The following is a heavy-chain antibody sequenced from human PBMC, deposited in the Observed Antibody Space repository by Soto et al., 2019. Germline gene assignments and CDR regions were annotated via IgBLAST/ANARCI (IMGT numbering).Heavy chain of an antibody. Sequence: SETLSLTCTVSGGSISSGDYYWSWIRQPPGKGLEWIGYIYYSGSTYYNPSLKSRVTISVDTSKNQFSLKLSSVTAADTAVYYCASLTRPTEDNWFDPWGQGTLVTVSS. CDR2: IYYSGST. CDR3: ASLTRPTEDNWFDP. J-gene: IGHJ5*02. CDR1: GGSISSGDYY. V-gene: IGHV4-30-4*01.